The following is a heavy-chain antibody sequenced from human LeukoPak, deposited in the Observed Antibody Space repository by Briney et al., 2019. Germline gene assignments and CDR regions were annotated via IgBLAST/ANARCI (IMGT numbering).Heavy chain of an antibody. CDR2: INHSGST. D-gene: IGHD3-10*01. CDR3: ARAGGSGSYSSPEY. J-gene: IGHJ4*02. V-gene: IGHV4-34*01. CDR1: GGSFSGYY. Sequence: KTSETLSLTCAVYGGSFSGYYWSWIRQPPGKGLEWIGEINHSGSTNYNPSLKSRVTISVDTSKNQFSLELSSVTAADTAVYYCARAGGSGSYSSPEYWGQGTLVTVSS.